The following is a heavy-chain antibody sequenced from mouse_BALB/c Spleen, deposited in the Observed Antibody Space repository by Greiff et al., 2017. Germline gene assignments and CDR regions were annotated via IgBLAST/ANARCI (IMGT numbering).Heavy chain of an antibody. CDR1: GYTFTNYW. V-gene: IGHV1-63*02. J-gene: IGHJ4*01. D-gene: IGHD2-14*01. CDR3: ASPYDGDAMDY. Sequence: VQLQESGPELVRPGTSVKISCKASGYTFTNYWLGWVKQRPGHGLEWIGDIYPGGGYTNYNEKFKGKATLTADTSSSTAYMQLSSLTSEDSAVYFCASPYDGDAMDYWGQGTSVTVSS. CDR2: IYPGGGYT.